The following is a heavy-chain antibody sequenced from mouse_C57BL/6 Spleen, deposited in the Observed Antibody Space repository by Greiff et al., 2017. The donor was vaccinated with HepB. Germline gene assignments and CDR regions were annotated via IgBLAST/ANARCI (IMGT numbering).Heavy chain of an antibody. Sequence: EVQLQESGPGLVKPSQSLSLTCSVTGYSITSGYYWNWIRQFPGNKLEWMGYISYDGSNNYNPSLKNRISITRDTSKNQFFLKLNSVTTEDTATYYCAREGDGYSSGYWGQGTTLTVSS. D-gene: IGHD2-3*01. V-gene: IGHV3-6*01. CDR2: ISYDGSN. CDR1: GYSITSGYY. J-gene: IGHJ2*01. CDR3: AREGDGYSSGY.